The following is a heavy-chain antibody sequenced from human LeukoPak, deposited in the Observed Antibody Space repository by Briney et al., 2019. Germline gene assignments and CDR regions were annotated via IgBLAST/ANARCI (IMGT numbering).Heavy chain of an antibody. J-gene: IGHJ4*02. V-gene: IGHV3-23*01. D-gene: IGHD3-3*01. CDR2: ISGSGGST. CDR1: GFTFSSYA. Sequence: GGSLRLSCAASGFTFSSYAMSWVRQAPGKGLEWVSAISGSGGSTYYAESVKGRFTISRDNSKNTLYLQMNSLRAEDTAVYYCAKSPIVLRFLEWSQYFDYWGQGTLVTVSS. CDR3: AKSPIVLRFLEWSQYFDY.